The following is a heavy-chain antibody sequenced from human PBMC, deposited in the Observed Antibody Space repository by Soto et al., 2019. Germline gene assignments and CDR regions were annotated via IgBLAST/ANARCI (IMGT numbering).Heavy chain of an antibody. J-gene: IGHJ6*03. V-gene: IGHV1-69*08. CDR2: IIPLLGIG. CDR1: GGTLSSET. D-gene: IGHD3-9*01. Sequence: QVQLVQSGPEVKKSGSSVKVSCKVSGGTLSSETISWLRQAPGQGLEWMGRIIPLLGIGNYAQKFQGRVTITEEISTNTGYMELSSLTSQDTAIYYCAREEGYYNMGTSAVYYMDVWGNGTTVTVSS. CDR3: AREEGYYNMGTSAVYYMDV.